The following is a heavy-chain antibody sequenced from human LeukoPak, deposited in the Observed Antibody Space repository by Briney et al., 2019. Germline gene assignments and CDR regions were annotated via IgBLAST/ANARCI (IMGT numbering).Heavy chain of an antibody. D-gene: IGHD6-19*01. CDR1: GFSLSTSGMR. J-gene: IGHJ4*02. Sequence: SGPALVKPTQPLTLTCTFSGFSLSTSGMRVSWIRQPPGKALEWLARIDWDDDKFYSTSLKTRLTISKDSSKNQVVLTMTNMDPVDTATYYCARIRGGSGSYDYWGQGTLVTLSS. CDR3: ARIRGGSGSYDY. V-gene: IGHV2-70*04. CDR2: IDWDDDK.